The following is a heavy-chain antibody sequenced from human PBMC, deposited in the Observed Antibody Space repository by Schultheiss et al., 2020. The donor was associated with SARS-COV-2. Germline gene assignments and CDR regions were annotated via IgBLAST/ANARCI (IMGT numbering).Heavy chain of an antibody. D-gene: IGHD1-26*01. V-gene: IGHV3-66*01. CDR1: GFTFSSYA. Sequence: GGSLRLSCAASGFTFSSYAMHWVRQAPGKGLEWVSVIYSGGSTYYADSVKGRFTISRDNSKNTLYLQMNSLRAEDTAVYNCARVGATDALDIWGQGTMVTVSS. CDR2: IYSGGST. J-gene: IGHJ3*02. CDR3: ARVGATDALDI.